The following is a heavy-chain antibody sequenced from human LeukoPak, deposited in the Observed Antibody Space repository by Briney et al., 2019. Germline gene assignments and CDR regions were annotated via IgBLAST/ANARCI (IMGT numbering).Heavy chain of an antibody. V-gene: IGHV3-53*05. CDR3: AKDLGGSYPDY. CDR2: IYSGGST. J-gene: IGHJ4*02. Sequence: PGGSLRLSCAASGFTVSSNYMSWVRQAPGKGLEWVSVIYSGGSTYYADSVKGRFTISRDNSKNTLYLQMNSLRAEDTAVYYCAKDLGGSYPDYWGQGTLVTVSS. CDR1: GFTVSSNY. D-gene: IGHD1-26*01.